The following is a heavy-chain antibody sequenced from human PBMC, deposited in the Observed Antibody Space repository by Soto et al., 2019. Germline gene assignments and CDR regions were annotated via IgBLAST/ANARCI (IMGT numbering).Heavy chain of an antibody. D-gene: IGHD2-21*01. CDR2: IYYSGST. CDR1: GGSISSYY. V-gene: IGHV4-59*01. J-gene: IGHJ6*02. CDR3: ARGRFHYYGMDV. Sequence: SETLSLTCTVSGGSISSYYWSWIRQPPGKGLEWIGYIYYSGSTNYNPSLKSRVTISVDTSKNQFSLKLSSVTAADTAVYYCARGRFHYYGMDVWGQGTTVTVSS.